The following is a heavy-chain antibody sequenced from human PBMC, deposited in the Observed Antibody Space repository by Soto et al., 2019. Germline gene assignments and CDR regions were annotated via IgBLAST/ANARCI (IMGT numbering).Heavy chain of an antibody. CDR1: GFTFSSYG. J-gene: IGHJ6*02. Sequence: QVQLVESGGGVVQPGGSLRLSCAASGFTFSSYGMHWVRQAPGKGLEWVAVIWYDGSNKYYADSVKGRFTISRDNSKNTLYLQMNSLRAEDTAVYYCARDRLKYYYYYGMDVWGQGTTVTVSS. V-gene: IGHV3-33*01. D-gene: IGHD6-25*01. CDR2: IWYDGSNK. CDR3: ARDRLKYYYYYGMDV.